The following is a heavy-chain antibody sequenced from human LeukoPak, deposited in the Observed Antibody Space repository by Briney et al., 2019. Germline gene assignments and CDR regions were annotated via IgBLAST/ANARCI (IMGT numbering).Heavy chain of an antibody. CDR1: GYTFTTYY. J-gene: IGHJ3*01. V-gene: IGHV1-46*01. Sequence: ASVKVSCKASGYTFTTYYMHWVRQAPGQGLEWMGIINPSDGSTAYAQKFEGRVTMTRDTSTSTVYMELSSLRSEETVVYYCARDYYGSGNYYADTFDFWGQGTMVTVSS. CDR3: ARDYYGSGNYYADTFDF. D-gene: IGHD3-10*01. CDR2: INPSDGST.